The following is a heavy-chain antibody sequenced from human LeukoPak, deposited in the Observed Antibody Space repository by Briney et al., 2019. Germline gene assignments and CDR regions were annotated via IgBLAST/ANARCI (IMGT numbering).Heavy chain of an antibody. Sequence: PSETLSLTCTVSGGSVSSASYYWSWIRQPPGKGLEWIGYIYYSGSTNYNPSLQSRVIISVDTSKNQFSLKLSSVTASDTAVYYCAREWSAFDIWGQGTMVTVSS. J-gene: IGHJ3*02. CDR3: AREWSAFDI. CDR1: GGSVSSASYY. CDR2: IYYSGST. D-gene: IGHD3-3*01. V-gene: IGHV4-61*01.